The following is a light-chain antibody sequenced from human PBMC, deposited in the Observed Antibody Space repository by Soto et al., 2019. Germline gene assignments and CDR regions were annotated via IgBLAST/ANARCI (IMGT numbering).Light chain of an antibody. CDR2: GAS. V-gene: IGKV3-15*01. CDR3: QHYNSYSEA. CDR1: QSISDN. J-gene: IGKJ1*01. Sequence: DIVMTQSPAILSVSLGERATLSCLASQSISDNLAWYQQRSGQAPRLLIYGASTRATGVPARFSGSGSGTEFTLTISSLQPDDFATYYCQHYNSYSEAFGQGTKVELK.